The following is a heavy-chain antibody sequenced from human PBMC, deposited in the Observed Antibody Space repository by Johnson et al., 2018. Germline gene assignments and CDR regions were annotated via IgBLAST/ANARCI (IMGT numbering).Heavy chain of an antibody. D-gene: IGHD2-15*01. V-gene: IGHV4-39*01. CDR1: GSSITSSSYY. Sequence: QVQLQESGPGLVKPSETLSLTCTVSGSSITSSSYYWGWIRQPPGKGLEWLGSTYYTGRTYYNPSLKSRVTISVDTSKKQFSLKLSSVTAADTAVYYCARKDIVAVSGMDGWGQGTTVTVFS. CDR2: TYYTGRT. J-gene: IGHJ6*02. CDR3: ARKDIVAVSGMDG.